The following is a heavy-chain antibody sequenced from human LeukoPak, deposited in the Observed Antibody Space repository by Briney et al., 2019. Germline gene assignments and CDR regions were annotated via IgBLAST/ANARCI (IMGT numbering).Heavy chain of an antibody. Sequence: SETLSLTCTVSGGSMSRYHWSWIRQSAGNGLEWIGRISTSGSTNYNPSLKSRVTMSIDMSKNQFSLKLSSVTAADTAVYYCARDRGYCSSPNCSDYFDYWGQGIRVTVSS. J-gene: IGHJ4*02. V-gene: IGHV4-4*07. D-gene: IGHD2-2*01. CDR1: GGSMSRYH. CDR3: ARDRGYCSSPNCSDYFDY. CDR2: ISTSGST.